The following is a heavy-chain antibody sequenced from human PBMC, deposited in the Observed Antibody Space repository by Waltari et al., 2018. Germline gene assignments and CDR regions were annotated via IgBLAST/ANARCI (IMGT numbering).Heavy chain of an antibody. CDR3: ARGLYSAKWQFDY. V-gene: IGHV3-30*04. D-gene: IGHD5-12*01. Sequence: QVQVVEAGGDVVLSGGSRGRSCAASGSILSSDVMHWVRQAPGKGLEWVAIISYDENDIHYADSVKGRFTISRDNSRNTLYLQMTSLRAEDTALYYCARGLYSAKWQFDYWGQGTLVTVSS. CDR2: ISYDENDI. J-gene: IGHJ4*02. CDR1: GSILSSDV.